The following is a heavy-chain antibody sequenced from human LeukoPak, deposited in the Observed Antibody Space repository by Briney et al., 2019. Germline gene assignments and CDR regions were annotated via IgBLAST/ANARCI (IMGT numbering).Heavy chain of an antibody. V-gene: IGHV4-4*02. Sequence: PSGTLSLTCGVSGGSISGTNWWSWVRQPPGQGLERIGEISLAGQTNYNPSLNGRVTMSLDKSSNQLSLNLTSVTAADTATYYCSRESGAFCPFGYWGQGTLVSVSS. J-gene: IGHJ4*02. CDR2: ISLAGQT. D-gene: IGHD1-26*01. CDR3: SRESGAFCPFGY. CDR1: GGSISGTNW.